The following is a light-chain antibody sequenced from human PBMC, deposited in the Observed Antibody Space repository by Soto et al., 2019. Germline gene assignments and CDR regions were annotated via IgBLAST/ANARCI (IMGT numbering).Light chain of an antibody. CDR1: QSVSSSY. V-gene: IGKV3-20*01. Sequence: EIVLTQSSGTLSLSPGERATLSCRASQSVSSSYLAWYQQKAGQPPRLLIYGTSTRATGIPDRFSGSGSGTDFTLTITRLETEDFAVYYCQQYGSSPQTFGQGTKLEIK. J-gene: IGKJ2*01. CDR2: GTS. CDR3: QQYGSSPQT.